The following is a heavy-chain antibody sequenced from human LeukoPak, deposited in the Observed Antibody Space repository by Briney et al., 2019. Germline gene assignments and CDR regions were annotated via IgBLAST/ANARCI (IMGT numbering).Heavy chain of an antibody. V-gene: IGHV1-2*02. D-gene: IGHD3-10*01. CDR1: GYTFTGYY. CDR2: INPNSGGT. J-gene: IGHJ3*02. CDR3: ATDLARAPLLPSSLPPMVRERVSFTGPGGGDAFDI. Sequence: ASVKVSCKASGYTFTGYYMHWVRQAPGQGLEWMGWINPNSGGTNYAQKFQGRVTMTEDTSTDTAYMELSSLRSEDTAVYYCATDLARAPLLPSSLPPMVRERVSFTGPGGGDAFDIWGQGTMVTVSS.